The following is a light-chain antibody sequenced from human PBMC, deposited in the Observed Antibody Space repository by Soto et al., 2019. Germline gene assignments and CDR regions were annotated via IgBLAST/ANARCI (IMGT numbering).Light chain of an antibody. J-gene: IGKJ1*01. Sequence: IATLSFRTSQRVSSSHLAWYQQKPGQAPRLLIYGASTRATGIPARFSGSGAGTDFTLTITSLQSEDFGVYCCQQDKLWPTRFGQGTKVEI. CDR2: GAS. CDR1: QRVSSSH. V-gene: IGKV3D-7*01. CDR3: QQDKLWPTR.